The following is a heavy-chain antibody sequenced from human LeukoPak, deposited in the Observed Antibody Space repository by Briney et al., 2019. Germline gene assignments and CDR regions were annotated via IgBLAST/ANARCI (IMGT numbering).Heavy chain of an antibody. D-gene: IGHD3-10*01. CDR1: GFTFSSYD. J-gene: IGHJ4*02. CDR3: AKDRGSGVIYY. V-gene: IGHV3-30*18. CDR2: ISYDGSNK. Sequence: PGGSLRLSCAASGFTFSSYDMHWVRQAPGKGLEWVAVISYDGSNKYYADSVKGRFTISRDNSKNTLYLQMNSLRAEDTAVYYCAKDRGSGVIYYWGQGTLVTVSS.